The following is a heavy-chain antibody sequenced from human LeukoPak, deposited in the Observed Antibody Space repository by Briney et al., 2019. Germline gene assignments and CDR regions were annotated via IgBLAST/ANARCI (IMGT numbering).Heavy chain of an antibody. J-gene: IGHJ4*02. D-gene: IGHD3-16*01. Sequence: GGSLRLSCAASGFIFSEYAMSWVRQAPGRGLEWVSVISARRQSTFYADSVKGRFTISRDNSKSTLYLQMNSLTADDTAVYFCTKRQVSILTHFDNWGQGILVTVSS. CDR2: ISARRQST. CDR1: GFIFSEYA. V-gene: IGHV3-23*01. CDR3: TKRQVSILTHFDN.